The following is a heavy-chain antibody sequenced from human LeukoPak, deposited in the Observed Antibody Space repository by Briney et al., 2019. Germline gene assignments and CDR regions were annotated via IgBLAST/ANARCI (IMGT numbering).Heavy chain of an antibody. D-gene: IGHD3-10*02. V-gene: IGHV3-74*01. Sequence: PGGSLRLSCAASGFTFSNYWMHWVRQAPGKGLVWVSRINSDGINTSYADSVKGRFTISRDNAKNSLYLQMNSLRAEDTAVYYCAELGITRIGGVWGKGTTVTISS. CDR1: GFTFSNYW. CDR3: AELGITRIGGV. J-gene: IGHJ6*04. CDR2: INSDGINT.